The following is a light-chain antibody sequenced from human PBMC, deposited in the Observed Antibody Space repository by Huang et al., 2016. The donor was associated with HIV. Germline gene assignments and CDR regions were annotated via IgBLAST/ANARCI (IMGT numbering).Light chain of an antibody. Sequence: DIQMTQSLSSLSASVGDRVTITCRASQSISSYLNWYQQKPGKAPKLLMYAASSLQSGVPSRFSGSGSGTDFTLTVSNLQPEDFAAYYCQQSYSTPLTFGRGTKVEIK. CDR3: QQSYSTPLT. V-gene: IGKV1-39*01. CDR2: AAS. J-gene: IGKJ4*01. CDR1: QSISSY.